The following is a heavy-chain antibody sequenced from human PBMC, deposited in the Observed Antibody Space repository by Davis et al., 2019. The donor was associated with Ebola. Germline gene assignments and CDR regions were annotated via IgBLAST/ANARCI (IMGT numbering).Heavy chain of an antibody. V-gene: IGHV3-7*03. CDR2: IKQDGSEK. Sequence: GGSLRLSCAASGFTFSSYWMSWVRQAPGKGLEWVANIKQDGSEKYYVDSVKGRFTISSDNAKNSLYLQMNSLRAEDTAVYYCARDSVATIGILGWPTPDYWGQGTLVTVSS. CDR1: GFTFSSYW. CDR3: ARDSVATIGILGWPTPDY. J-gene: IGHJ4*02. D-gene: IGHD5-12*01.